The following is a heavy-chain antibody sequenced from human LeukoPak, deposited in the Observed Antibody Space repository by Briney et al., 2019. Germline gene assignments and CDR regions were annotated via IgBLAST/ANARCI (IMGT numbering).Heavy chain of an antibody. CDR1: GYTFRHYS. D-gene: IGHD3-16*02. J-gene: IGHJ3*02. Sequence: PGGSLRLSCAASGYTFRHYSINWIRQAPGKGLEWVSSISSTGDYLYYADSVRGRFTISRDNAKSSLFLQMDSLGAEDTAVYYCVSGNDPDSAWESYRLDAFDIWGQGTTVIVSS. CDR3: VSGNDPDSAWESYRLDAFDI. V-gene: IGHV3-21*01. CDR2: ISSTGDYL.